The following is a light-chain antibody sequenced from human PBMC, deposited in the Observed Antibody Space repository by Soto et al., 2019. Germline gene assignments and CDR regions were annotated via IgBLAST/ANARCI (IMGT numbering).Light chain of an antibody. CDR2: EVS. Sequence: QSALTQPASVSGSPGQSITISCTGTSSDVGGYNYVSWYQQHPGKAPKLMIYEVSNRPSGVSNRFSGSKSGNTASLTISRLQAEDEADYYCSSYTSSNTVVFGGGTKLTVL. V-gene: IGLV2-14*01. CDR1: SSDVGGYNY. CDR3: SSYTSSNTVV. J-gene: IGLJ2*01.